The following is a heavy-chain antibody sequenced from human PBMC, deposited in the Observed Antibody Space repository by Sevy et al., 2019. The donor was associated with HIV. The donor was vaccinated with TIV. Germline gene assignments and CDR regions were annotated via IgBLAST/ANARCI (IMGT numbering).Heavy chain of an antibody. CDR3: AKQGGNPPQYWYFDL. J-gene: IGHJ2*01. D-gene: IGHD3-16*01. CDR1: GFSFGDYT. V-gene: IGHV3-9*01. CDR2: IKWNSASI. Sequence: GGSLRLSCTASGFSFGDYTIHWVRQAPGKGLEWVSSIKWNSASIGYADSVKGRFTISRDNAKKSLNLQMDSLRAEVTTLYYCAKQGGNPPQYWYFDLGGRGTLVTVSS.